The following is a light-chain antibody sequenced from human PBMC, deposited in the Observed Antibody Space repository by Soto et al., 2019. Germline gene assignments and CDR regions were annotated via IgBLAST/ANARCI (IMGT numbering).Light chain of an antibody. V-gene: IGKV3-20*01. CDR2: GAS. CDR1: QSVSSNY. J-gene: IGKJ2*01. Sequence: EIVLTQSPGTLSLSPGERATLSCRASQSVSSNYLAWYQQKPGQAPRLLIYGASSRATGIPDRFSGSGSGTDFTLTISRLEPEDFAVYYCQQYSSSPPMYTLGQGTKLEIK. CDR3: QQYSSSPPMYT.